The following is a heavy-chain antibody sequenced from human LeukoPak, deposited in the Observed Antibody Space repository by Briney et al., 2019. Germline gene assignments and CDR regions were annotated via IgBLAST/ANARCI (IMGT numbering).Heavy chain of an antibody. V-gene: IGHV4-30-2*01. Sequence: SETLSLTCTVSGGSISSALYSWSWIRQPPGKGLEWVGYIYQSGSTYYNPSLKSRVTMSLDRSKNQFSPNVTSVTAADTAVYFCARATAVAVADRGQGTLVTVSS. CDR3: ARATAVAVAD. J-gene: IGHJ4*02. CDR1: GGSISSALYS. D-gene: IGHD4-23*01. CDR2: IYQSGST.